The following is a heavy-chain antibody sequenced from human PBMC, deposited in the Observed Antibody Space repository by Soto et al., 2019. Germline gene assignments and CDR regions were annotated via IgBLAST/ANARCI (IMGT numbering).Heavy chain of an antibody. J-gene: IGHJ4*02. CDR1: GGSISSSNW. V-gene: IGHV4-4*02. CDR3: ARGLPPVTYVGFDY. Sequence: QVQLQESGPGLGKPSGTLSLTCAVSGGSISSSNWWSWVRQPPGKGLDWIGEIYQSGSTNYNPSLKSRVTISVDKSKNQFSLKPSSVTAADTAVYYCARGLPPVTYVGFDYWGQGTLVTVSS. D-gene: IGHD4-17*01. CDR2: IYQSGST.